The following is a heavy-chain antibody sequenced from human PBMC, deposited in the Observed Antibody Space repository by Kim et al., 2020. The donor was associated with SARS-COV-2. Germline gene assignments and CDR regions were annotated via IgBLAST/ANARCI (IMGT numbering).Heavy chain of an antibody. CDR3: ASPAEVRGVIGASGTGYYGMDV. D-gene: IGHD3-10*01. CDR1: GYSISSGYY. V-gene: IGHV4-38-2*02. Sequence: SETLSLTCTVSGYSISSGYYWGWIRQPPGKGLEWIGSIYHSGSTYYNPSLKSRVTISVDTSKNQFSLKLSSVTAADTAVYYCASPAEVRGVIGASGTGYYGMDVWGQGTTVTVSS. CDR2: IYHSGST. J-gene: IGHJ6*02.